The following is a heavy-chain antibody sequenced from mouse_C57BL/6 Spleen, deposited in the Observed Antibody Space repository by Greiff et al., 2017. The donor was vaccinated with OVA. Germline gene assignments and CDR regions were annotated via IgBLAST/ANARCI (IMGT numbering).Heavy chain of an antibody. CDR3: ARLGGNSLYWYFDV. J-gene: IGHJ1*03. V-gene: IGHV5-12*01. CDR2: ISNGGGST. CDR1: GFTFSDYY. D-gene: IGHD2-1*01. Sequence: EVHLVESGGGLVQPGGSLKLSCAASGFTFSDYYMYWVRQTPEKRLEWVAYISNGGGSTYYPDTVKGRFTISRDNAKNTLYLQMSRLKSEDTAMYYCARLGGNSLYWYFDVWGTGTTVTVSS.